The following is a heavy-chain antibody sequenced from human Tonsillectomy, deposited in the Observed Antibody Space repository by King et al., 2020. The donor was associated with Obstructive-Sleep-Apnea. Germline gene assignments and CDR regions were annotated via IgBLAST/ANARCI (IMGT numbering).Heavy chain of an antibody. CDR1: GFTFSNAW. CDR2: IKSKTDGGTT. D-gene: IGHD2-2*01. Sequence: QLVQSGGGLVKPGGSLRLSCAASGFTFSNAWMSWVRQAPGKGLEWVGRIKSKTDGGTTDYAAPVKGRFTISRDDSKNTLYLQMNSLKTEDTAVYYCTTDSVGYQRIPCDYWGQGTLVTVSS. V-gene: IGHV3-15*01. J-gene: IGHJ4*02. CDR3: TTDSVGYQRIPCDY.